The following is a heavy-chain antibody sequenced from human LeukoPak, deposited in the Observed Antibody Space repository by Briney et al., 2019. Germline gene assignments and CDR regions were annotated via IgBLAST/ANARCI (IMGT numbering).Heavy chain of an antibody. CDR3: AREAAAGRPHYFDY. CDR1: GDSVSSNSAA. V-gene: IGHV6-1*01. Sequence: SGPGLVKPSQTLSLTCAISGDSVSSNSAAWNWIRRSPSRGLEWLGRTYYRSKWYNDYALSVNSRITINPDTTKNQFSLQLNSVTPEDTAVYYCAREAAAGRPHYFDYWGQGTLVTVSS. CDR2: TYYRSKWYN. J-gene: IGHJ4*02. D-gene: IGHD6-13*01.